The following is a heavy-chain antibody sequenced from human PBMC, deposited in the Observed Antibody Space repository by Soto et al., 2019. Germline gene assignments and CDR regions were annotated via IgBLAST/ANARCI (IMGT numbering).Heavy chain of an antibody. J-gene: IGHJ4*02. D-gene: IGHD6-6*01. V-gene: IGHV3-23*01. CDR3: AKDRARSIAAPNSLPYCFDY. Sequence: LRLSCAASGFTFSSYAMSWVRQAPGEGLEWVSAISGSGGSTYYADSVKGRFTISRDNSKNTMYLQMNSLRAEDTAVYYCAKDRARSIAAPNSLPYCFDYWGQGTLVTVSS. CDR1: GFTFSSYA. CDR2: ISGSGGST.